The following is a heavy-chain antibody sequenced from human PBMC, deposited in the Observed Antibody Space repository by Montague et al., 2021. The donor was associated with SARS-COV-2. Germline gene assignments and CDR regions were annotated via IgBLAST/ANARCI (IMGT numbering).Heavy chain of an antibody. V-gene: IGHV4-61*02. CDR3: ARDYGDYSYYYGLDV. D-gene: IGHD4-17*01. Sequence: TLSLTCTVSGASISSGSYYWSWIRQPAGKGLEWIGRIYSSGSTNYXPSLKSRVTMSVDTSKNQFSLKVSSVTAADTAVYYCARDYGDYSYYYGLDVWGQGTTVTVSS. CDR2: IYSSGST. CDR1: GASISSGSYY. J-gene: IGHJ6*02.